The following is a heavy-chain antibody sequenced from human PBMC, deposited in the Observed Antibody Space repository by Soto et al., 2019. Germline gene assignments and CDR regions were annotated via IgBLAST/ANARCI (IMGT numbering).Heavy chain of an antibody. D-gene: IGHD6-6*01. V-gene: IGHV3-64*01. CDR1: GFTLSGYA. J-gene: IGHJ6*03. CDR2: ISSNGVGT. Sequence: EVQLAESGGGLAQPGGSLRLSCAASGFTLSGYAMDWVRQAPGKGLEYVSGISSNGVGTYYANSVQGRFTISRDNSKNTVYLQMGSLRPAYMAVYYCARRARPDFYYMDVWGKGTTVTVSS. CDR3: ARRARPDFYYMDV.